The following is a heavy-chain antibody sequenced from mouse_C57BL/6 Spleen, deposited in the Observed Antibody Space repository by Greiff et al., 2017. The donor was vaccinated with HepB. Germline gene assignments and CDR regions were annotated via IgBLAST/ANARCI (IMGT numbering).Heavy chain of an antibody. D-gene: IGHD1-1*01. V-gene: IGHV2-2*01. CDR3: ARNFRGSSYDYFDY. Sequence: QVQLKQSGPGLVQPSQSLSITCTVSGFSLTSYGVHWVRQSPGKGLEWLGVIWSGGSTDYNAAFISRLSISKDNSKSQVFLKMNSLQADDTAIYYWARNFRGSSYDYFDYWGQGTTLTVSS. CDR1: GFSLTSYG. CDR2: IWSGGST. J-gene: IGHJ2*01.